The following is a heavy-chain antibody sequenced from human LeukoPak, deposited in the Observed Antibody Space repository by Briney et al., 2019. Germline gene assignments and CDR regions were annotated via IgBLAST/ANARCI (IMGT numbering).Heavy chain of an antibody. V-gene: IGHV3-21*01. Sequence: GGSLRLSCAASGFTFDTYSMNWVRQAPGKGLEWVSSISSSSSYIYYGDSVKGRFTISRDSAKNSLYMQMNSLRAEDTAVYYCARSPGATWSFDYWGQGTLVTVSS. CDR1: GFTFDTYS. D-gene: IGHD1-1*01. CDR2: ISSSSSYI. J-gene: IGHJ4*02. CDR3: ARSPGATWSFDY.